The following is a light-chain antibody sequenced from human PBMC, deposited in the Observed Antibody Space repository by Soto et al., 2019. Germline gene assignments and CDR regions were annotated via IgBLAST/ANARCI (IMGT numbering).Light chain of an antibody. CDR2: DAS. CDR3: QQRGNRPPWT. J-gene: IGKJ1*01. CDR1: QSVNSY. V-gene: IGKV3-11*01. Sequence: EIVLTQSPATLSLSPGERASLSCRASQSVNSYLAWYQQKPGQAPRLLIYDASSRATGIPARFSGSGSGTDFTLTTSSLEPEDFAVYYCQQRGNRPPWTFGQGTKVEIK.